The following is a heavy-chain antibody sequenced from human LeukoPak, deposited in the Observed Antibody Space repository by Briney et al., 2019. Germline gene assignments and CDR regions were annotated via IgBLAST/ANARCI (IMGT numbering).Heavy chain of an antibody. D-gene: IGHD5-24*01. J-gene: IGHJ4*02. CDR1: GYSFTSYW. Sequence: GESLQVSCKGSGYSFTSYWIGWVRPMPGKGLEWMGIIYPGDSDTRYSPSFQGQVTISADKSISTAYLQWSSLKASDTAMYYCARHSRESRRWSPWNFDYSGQGTLVTVSS. CDR3: ARHSRESRRWSPWNFDY. CDR2: IYPGDSDT. V-gene: IGHV5-51*01.